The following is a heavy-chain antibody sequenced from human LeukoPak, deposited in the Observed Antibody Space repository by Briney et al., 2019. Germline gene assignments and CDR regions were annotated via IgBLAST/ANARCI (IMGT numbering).Heavy chain of an antibody. V-gene: IGHV1-69*05. CDR1: GGTFSSYA. J-gene: IGHJ4*02. Sequence: ASVKVSCKASGGTFSSYAISWVRQAPGQGLEWMGGIIPIFGTANYAQKFQGRVTITTDESTSTAYMELSSLRSEDTAVYYCARGEGSYYPFNYWGQGTLVTVSS. CDR2: IIPIFGTA. D-gene: IGHD1-26*01. CDR3: ARGEGSYYPFNY.